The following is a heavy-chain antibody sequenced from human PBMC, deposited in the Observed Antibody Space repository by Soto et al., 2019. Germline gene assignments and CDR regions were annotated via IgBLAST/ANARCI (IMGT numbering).Heavy chain of an antibody. Sequence: QVQLVQSGAEVKKPGASVKVSCKASGYTFTSYAMHWVRQAPGQRLEWMRWINAGNGNTKYSHKFRGRVTITRATAARTAYMELSSLRSEDTAVYYLQGDRVREFSGSFYNWGQGTLVTVSS. CDR1: GYTFTSYA. V-gene: IGHV1-3*01. J-gene: IGHJ4*02. CDR2: INAGNGNT. D-gene: IGHD3-10*01. CDR3: QGDRVREFSGSFYN.